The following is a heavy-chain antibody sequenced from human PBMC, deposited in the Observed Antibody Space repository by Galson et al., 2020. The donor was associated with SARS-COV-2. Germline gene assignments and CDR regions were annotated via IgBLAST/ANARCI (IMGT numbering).Heavy chain of an antibody. J-gene: IGHJ6*02. CDR2: IYYSGST. V-gene: IGHV4-31*03. CDR1: GGSISSGGYY. CDR3: ATNHVLRYFDWSYYYYGMDV. D-gene: IGHD3-9*01. Sequence: ASETLSLTCTVSGGSISSGGYYWSWIRQHPGKGLEWIGYIYYSGSTYYNPSLKSRVTISVDTSKNQFSLKLSSVTASDTAVYYCATNHVLRYFDWSYYYYGMDVWGQGTTVTVSS.